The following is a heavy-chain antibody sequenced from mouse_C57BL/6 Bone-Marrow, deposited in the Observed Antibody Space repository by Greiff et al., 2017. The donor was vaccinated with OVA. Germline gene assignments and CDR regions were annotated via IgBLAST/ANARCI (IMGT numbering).Heavy chain of an antibody. CDR3: ARGTTVWYFDV. V-gene: IGHV1-63*01. Sequence: VQLQESGAELVRPGTSVKMSCKASGYTFTNYWIGWAKQRPGHGLEWIGDIYPGGGYTNYNEKFKGKATLTADKSSSTAYMQFSSLTSEDSAIYYCARGTTVWYFDVWGTGTTVTVSS. CDR1: GYTFTNYW. J-gene: IGHJ1*03. CDR2: IYPGGGYT. D-gene: IGHD1-1*01.